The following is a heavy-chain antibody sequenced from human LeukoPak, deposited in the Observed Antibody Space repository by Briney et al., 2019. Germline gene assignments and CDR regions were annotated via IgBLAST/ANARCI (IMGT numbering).Heavy chain of an antibody. CDR2: INWNGGST. J-gene: IGHJ3*02. V-gene: IGHV3-20*01. D-gene: IGHD1-26*01. CDR1: GFTFDDYG. CDR3: AREVFGGGTQDDVFDI. Sequence: GGSLRLSCAASGFTFDDYGMSWVRQAPGKGLEWVSGINWNGGSTGYADSVKGRFTISRDNAKNSLYLQMNSLRAEDTALYHCAREVFGGGTQDDVFDIWGQGTMVTVSS.